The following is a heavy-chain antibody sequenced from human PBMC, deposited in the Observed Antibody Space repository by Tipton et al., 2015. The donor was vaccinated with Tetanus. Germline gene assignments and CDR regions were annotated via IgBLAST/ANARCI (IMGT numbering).Heavy chain of an antibody. Sequence: PGLVKPSGILSLTCAVSGGSISSNYWWSWVRQSPGTGLEWIGEISHNGSTNYNPSLKSRVTISVDKSKNQFSLRLRSVAAADTAVYYCARGGRDAYNNPLGAFDVWGRGTTVTVSS. J-gene: IGHJ3*01. CDR1: GGSISSNYW. D-gene: IGHD5-24*01. CDR2: ISHNGST. CDR3: ARGGRDAYNNPLGAFDV. V-gene: IGHV4-4*02.